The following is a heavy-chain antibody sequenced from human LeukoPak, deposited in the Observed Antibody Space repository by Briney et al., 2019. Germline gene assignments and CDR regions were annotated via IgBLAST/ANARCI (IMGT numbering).Heavy chain of an antibody. V-gene: IGHV4-59*01. CDR2: IYYSGST. Sequence: SETLSLTCTVSGGSISSYYWSWIRQPPGKGLEWIGYIYYSGSTNYNPSLKSRVTISVDTSKNQFSLKLSSVTAADTAVYYWARGRYDSSGYYTTVDYWGQGTLVTVSS. D-gene: IGHD3-22*01. CDR3: ARGRYDSSGYYTTVDY. CDR1: GGSISSYY. J-gene: IGHJ4*02.